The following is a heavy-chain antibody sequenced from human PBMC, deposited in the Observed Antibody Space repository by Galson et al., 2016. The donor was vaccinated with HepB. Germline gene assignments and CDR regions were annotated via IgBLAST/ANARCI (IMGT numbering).Heavy chain of an antibody. Sequence: SETLSLTCAVSGGSFSGYFWSWIRQPPGKGLEWIGEIHPSGSTNYNPSLKSRVTVSLDTSKNQFSLKLSSVTAADTAVYYCARGPGPTPRWWGQGTLVTVSS. CDR1: GGSFSGYF. CDR3: ARGPGPTPRW. J-gene: IGHJ4*02. V-gene: IGHV4-34*01. CDR2: IHPSGST. D-gene: IGHD4-23*01.